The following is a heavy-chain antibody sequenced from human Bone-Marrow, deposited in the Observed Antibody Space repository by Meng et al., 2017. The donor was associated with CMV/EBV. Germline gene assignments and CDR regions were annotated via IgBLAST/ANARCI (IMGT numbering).Heavy chain of an antibody. V-gene: IGHV1-2*02. Sequence: ASVKVSCKASGYTFTGYYMHWVRQAPGQGLEWMGWINPNSGGTNYADSVKGRFTISRDNSKNTLYLQMNSLRAEDTAVYYCAKWDLYYGGYTEDDYWGQGTLVTVSS. CDR2: INPNSGGT. J-gene: IGHJ4*02. CDR3: AKWDLYYGGYTEDDY. D-gene: IGHD5-12*01. CDR1: GYTFTGYY.